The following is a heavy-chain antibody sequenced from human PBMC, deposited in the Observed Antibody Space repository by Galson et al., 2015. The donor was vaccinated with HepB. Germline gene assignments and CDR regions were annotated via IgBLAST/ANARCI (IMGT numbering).Heavy chain of an antibody. D-gene: IGHD2-2*01. CDR1: GFTFSSYA. CDR3: AKRIPGVPAAIPAYYYYMDV. CDR2: ISGSGGST. V-gene: IGHV3-23*01. Sequence: SLRLSCAASGFTFSSYAMSWVRQAPGKGLEWVSAISGSGGSTYYADSVKGRFTISRDNSKNTLYLQMNSLRAEDTAVYYCAKRIPGVPAAIPAYYYYMDVWGKGTTVTVSS. J-gene: IGHJ6*03.